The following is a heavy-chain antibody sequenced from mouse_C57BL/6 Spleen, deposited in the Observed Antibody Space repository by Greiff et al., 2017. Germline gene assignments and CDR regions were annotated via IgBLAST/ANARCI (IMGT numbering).Heavy chain of an antibody. V-gene: IGHV3-1*01. CDR1: GYSITSGYD. D-gene: IGHD2-1*01. Sequence: EVKLMESGPGMVKPSQSLSLTCTVSGYSITSGYDWHWIRHFPGNKLEWMGYISYSGSTNYNPSLKSRISITHDTSKNHYFLQLNAVTTEDTATYYGARALLSNYFDYWGQGTTLTVSS. CDR3: ARALLSNYFDY. J-gene: IGHJ2*01. CDR2: ISYSGST.